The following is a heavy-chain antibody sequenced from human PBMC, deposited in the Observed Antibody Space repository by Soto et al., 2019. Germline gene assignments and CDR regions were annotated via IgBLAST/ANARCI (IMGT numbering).Heavy chain of an antibody. V-gene: IGHV3-9*01. D-gene: IGHD6-13*01. CDR1: GFTFDDYA. CDR2: ISWNSGSI. Sequence: EVQLVESGGGLVQPGRSLRLSCAASGFTFDDYAMHWVRQAPGKGLEWVSGISWNSGSIGYADSVKGRFTISRDNAKNALYLQMNSLRAEDTALYYCAKDVRDGSSRYDAFDIWGQGTMVTVSS. J-gene: IGHJ3*02. CDR3: AKDVRDGSSRYDAFDI.